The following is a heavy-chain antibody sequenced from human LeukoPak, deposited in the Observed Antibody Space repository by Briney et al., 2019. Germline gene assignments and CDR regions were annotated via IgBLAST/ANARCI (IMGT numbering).Heavy chain of an antibody. J-gene: IGHJ6*03. CDR1: GGSISSSSYY. CDR2: IYYSGST. V-gene: IGHV4-39*07. CDR3: DAVNYYYYMDV. Sequence: PSETLSLTCTVSGGSISSSSYYWGWIRQPPGKGLEWIGNIYYSGSTYYNPSLKSRVTISVDASKNQFSLKLSSVTAADTAVYYCDAVNYYYYMDVWGKGTTVTVSS. D-gene: IGHD2-8*01.